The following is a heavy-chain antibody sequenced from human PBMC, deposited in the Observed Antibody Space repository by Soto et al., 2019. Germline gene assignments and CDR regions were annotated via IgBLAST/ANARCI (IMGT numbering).Heavy chain of an antibody. CDR2: IYYSGST. CDR1: GGSISSGDYY. D-gene: IGHD5-18*01. J-gene: IGHJ6*02. Sequence: SETLSLTCTVAGGSISSGDYYWSWIRQPPGKGLEWIGYIYYSGSTYYNPSLKSRVTISVDTSKNQFSLKQTSVTAADTAVYYCARALIQLWPHYYYGMDVWGQGTTVTVSS. V-gene: IGHV4-30-4*01. CDR3: ARALIQLWPHYYYGMDV.